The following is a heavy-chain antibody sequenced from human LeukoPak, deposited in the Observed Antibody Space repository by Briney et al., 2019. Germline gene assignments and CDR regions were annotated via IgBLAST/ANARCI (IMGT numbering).Heavy chain of an antibody. J-gene: IGHJ5*02. CDR2: INPNSGGT. Sequence: ASVKVSCKASGYSFNDKYLHWVRQAPGQGLEWMGSINPNSGGTNYAQKFQGRVTMTTDTSMSTAYMELSRLTSDDTAVYYCARDAGITEAGTGNGWFDPWGQGTLVTVSS. CDR1: GYSFNDKY. D-gene: IGHD6-19*01. CDR3: ARDAGITEAGTGNGWFDP. V-gene: IGHV1-2*02.